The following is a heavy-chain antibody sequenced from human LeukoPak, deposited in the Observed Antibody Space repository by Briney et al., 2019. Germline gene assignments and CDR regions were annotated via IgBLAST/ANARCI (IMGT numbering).Heavy chain of an antibody. V-gene: IGHV6-1*01. Sequence: SQTLSLTCAISGDSVSINSAAWNWIMQSPSRGLEWLGRTYYRSKWYNDYAVSVKSRITINPDTSKNQFSLQLNSVTPEDTAVYYCARGHHQAWDAFDIWGQGTMVTVSS. CDR1: GDSVSINSAA. CDR3: ARGHHQAWDAFDI. CDR2: TYYRSKWYN. J-gene: IGHJ3*02.